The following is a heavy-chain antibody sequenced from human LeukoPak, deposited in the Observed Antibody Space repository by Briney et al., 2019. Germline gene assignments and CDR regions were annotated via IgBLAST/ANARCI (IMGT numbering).Heavy chain of an antibody. D-gene: IGHD6-13*01. CDR2: INSDGSST. CDR1: GFTFSSYW. CDR3: AKDFHSYSSSPYYFDY. J-gene: IGHJ4*02. Sequence: GGSLRLSCAASGFTFSSYWMHWVRQAPGKGLVWVSRINSDGSSTSYADSVKGRFTISRDNSKNTLYLQMNSLRAEDTAVYYCAKDFHSYSSSPYYFDYWGQGTLVTVSS. V-gene: IGHV3-74*01.